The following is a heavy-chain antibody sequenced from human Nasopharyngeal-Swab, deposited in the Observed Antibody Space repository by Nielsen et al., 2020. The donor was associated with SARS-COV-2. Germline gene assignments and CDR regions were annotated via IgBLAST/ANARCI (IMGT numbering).Heavy chain of an antibody. D-gene: IGHD2-15*01. CDR2: VRSNGNNYAT. V-gene: IGHV3-73*01. CDR1: GFTFSDSA. J-gene: IGHJ4*02. Sequence: GGSLRLSCAASGFTFSDSAIHWVRQASGQGLAWVCPVRSNGNNYATAYSASVKGRFIIFRDDPTNTAYLQMNSLKTEDTAMYYCTRCGGGCYSGRDYWGQGTLVTVSS. CDR3: TRCGGGCYSGRDY.